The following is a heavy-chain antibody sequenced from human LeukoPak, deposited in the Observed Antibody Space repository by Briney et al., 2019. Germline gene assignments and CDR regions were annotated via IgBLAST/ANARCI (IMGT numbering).Heavy chain of an antibody. Sequence: GGSLRLSCAASGFTFSSFGMSWVRQTPGKGLEWVSGINWNGGSTGYADSVKGRFTISRDNSKNSLYLQMNSLRAEDTALYYCAKDGQIAAAGLYYFDYWGQGTLVTVPS. D-gene: IGHD6-13*01. J-gene: IGHJ4*02. CDR3: AKDGQIAAAGLYYFDY. CDR2: INWNGGST. V-gene: IGHV3-20*04. CDR1: GFTFSSFG.